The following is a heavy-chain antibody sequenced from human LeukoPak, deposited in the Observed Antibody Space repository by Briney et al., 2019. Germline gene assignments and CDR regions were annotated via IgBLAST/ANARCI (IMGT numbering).Heavy chain of an antibody. D-gene: IGHD3-3*01. CDR1: GGSISSGSYY. CDR3: ASTRNYDLWSGSGYFDL. V-gene: IGHV4-61*02. J-gene: IGHJ2*01. CDR2: IYSSGST. Sequence: SETLSLTCTVSGGSISSGSYYWSWIRQPAGKRLEWIGRIYSSGSTNYNPSLKSRVAISVDTSKNQFSLKLSSVTAADTAVYYCASTRNYDLWSGSGYFDLWGRGTLVTVSS.